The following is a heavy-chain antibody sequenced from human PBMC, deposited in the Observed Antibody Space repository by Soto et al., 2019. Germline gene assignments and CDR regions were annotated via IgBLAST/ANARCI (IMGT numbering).Heavy chain of an antibody. CDR3: ANTEGDCSGGNCFFDF. CDR2: IYPGDSET. D-gene: IGHD2-15*01. J-gene: IGHJ4*02. CDR1: GYSFTSYW. V-gene: IGHV5-51*01. Sequence: GESLKISCKASGYSFTSYWIAWVRQMPGKGLEWVGLIYPGDSETRYSPSFQGQVTILADKSISTAYLQWSSLKTSDTAMYYCANTEGDCSGGNCFFDFWGQGTLVTVYS.